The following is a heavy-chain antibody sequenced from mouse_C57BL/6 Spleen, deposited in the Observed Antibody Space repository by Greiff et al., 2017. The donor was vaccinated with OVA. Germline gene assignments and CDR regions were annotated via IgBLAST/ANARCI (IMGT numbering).Heavy chain of an antibody. V-gene: IGHV3-6*01. J-gene: IGHJ2*01. CDR2: ISYDGSN. CDR1: GYSITSGYY. CDR3: AREGVYGNYDY. D-gene: IGHD2-1*01. Sequence: VQLKESGPGLVKPSQSLSLTCSVTGYSITSGYYWNWIRQFPGNKLEWMGYISYDGSNNYNPSLKNRISITRDTSKNQFFLKLNSVTTEDTATYYCAREGVYGNYDYWGQGTTLTVSS.